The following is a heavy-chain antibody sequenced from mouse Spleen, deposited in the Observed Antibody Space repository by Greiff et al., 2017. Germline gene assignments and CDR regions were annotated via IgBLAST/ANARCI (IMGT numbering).Heavy chain of an antibody. CDR3: ARPHYYGSSYWFAY. D-gene: IGHD1-1*01. CDR2: INPGSGGT. Sequence: QVQLQQSGAELVRPGTSVKVSCKASGYAFTNYLIEWVKQRPGQGLEWIGVINPGSGGTNYNEKFKGKATLTADKSSSTAYMQLSSLTSEDSAVYFCARPHYYGSSYWFAYWGQGTLVTVSA. V-gene: IGHV1-54*01. CDR1: GYAFTNYL. J-gene: IGHJ3*01.